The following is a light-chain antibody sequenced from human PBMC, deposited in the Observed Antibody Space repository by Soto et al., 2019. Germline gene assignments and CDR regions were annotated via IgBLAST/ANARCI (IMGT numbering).Light chain of an antibody. V-gene: IGLV1-40*01. CDR1: SSNIGARYD. J-gene: IGLJ7*01. CDR3: QSYDTSLSVV. Sequence: QPVLTQPPSVSGAPGQRVTISCTGSSSNIGARYDVHWYLQLPGTAPKLLIYANTNRPSGVPDRFSGSKSGTSASLAITGLQAEDEADYYCQSYDTSLSVVFGGGTQLTVL. CDR2: ANT.